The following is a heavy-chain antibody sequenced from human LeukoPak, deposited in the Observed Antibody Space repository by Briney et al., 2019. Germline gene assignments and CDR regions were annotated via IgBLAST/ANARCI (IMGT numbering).Heavy chain of an antibody. CDR3: ARDLYCSSTSCYRFDP. CDR2: IFTSGST. Sequence: SETLSLTCTVSGGSISSYYWSWIRQPAGKGLEWIGRIFTSGSTNYNSSLKSRVTMSVDTSKNQFSLKLSSVTAADTAVYYCARDLYCSSTSCYRFDPWGQGTLVTVSS. J-gene: IGHJ5*02. D-gene: IGHD2-2*01. CDR1: GGSISSYY. V-gene: IGHV4-4*07.